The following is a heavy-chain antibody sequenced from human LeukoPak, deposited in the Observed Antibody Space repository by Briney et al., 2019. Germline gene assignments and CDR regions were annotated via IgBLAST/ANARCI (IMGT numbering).Heavy chain of an antibody. Sequence: TGGSLRLSCAASGFTFSSHAMTWVRQAPGKGLEWVSALSDSGGVTYYADSVKGRFTISRDNSKNTLYLQMYSLRVEDTAVYYCAKDYLYDYVSWGQGTLVAVSS. CDR1: GFTFSSHA. J-gene: IGHJ5*02. CDR2: LSDSGGVT. CDR3: AKDYLYDYVS. D-gene: IGHD3-16*01. V-gene: IGHV3-23*01.